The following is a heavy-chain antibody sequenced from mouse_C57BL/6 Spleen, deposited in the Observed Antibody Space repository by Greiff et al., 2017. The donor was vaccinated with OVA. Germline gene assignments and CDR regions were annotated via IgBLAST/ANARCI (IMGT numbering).Heavy chain of an antibody. J-gene: IGHJ2*01. V-gene: IGHV5-6*01. D-gene: IGHD1-1*01. CDR3: ARPSYGSSSYYFDY. Sequence: EVQLVESGGDLVKPGGSLKLSCAASGFTFSSYGMSWVRQTPDKRLEWVATISSGGSYTYYPDSVKGRFTISRDNAKNTLYLQMSSLKSEDTAMYYCARPSYGSSSYYFDYWGQGTTLTVSS. CDR1: GFTFSSYG. CDR2: ISSGGSYT.